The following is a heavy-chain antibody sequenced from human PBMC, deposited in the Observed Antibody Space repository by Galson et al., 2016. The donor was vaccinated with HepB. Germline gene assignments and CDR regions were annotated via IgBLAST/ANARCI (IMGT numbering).Heavy chain of an antibody. CDR2: ITYSRNT. V-gene: IGHV4-61*01. CDR3: ARSFKGAH. Sequence: ETLSLTCTVSGGSVTSGPNYWSWVRQPPGKGLEWIGYITYSRNTLYTPSLKSRVTISVETAKNQISLKVNSVTAADTAVYYCARSFKGAHWGQGTLVTVSS. D-gene: IGHD1-26*01. CDR1: GGSVTSGPNY. J-gene: IGHJ4*02.